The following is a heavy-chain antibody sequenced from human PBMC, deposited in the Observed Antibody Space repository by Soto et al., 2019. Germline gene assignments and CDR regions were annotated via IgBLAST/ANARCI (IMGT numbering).Heavy chain of an antibody. V-gene: IGHV3-30*18. J-gene: IGHJ4*02. CDR3: AKDKGVFNWATSYFDY. Sequence: GGSLRLSCAASGFTFSNYSMHWVRQAPGKGLEWVALTSYDGNNEYYTDSVKGRFTISRDNSKNTLFLQMNSPRPEDTAVYYCAKDKGVFNWATSYFDYWGQGALVTVSS. D-gene: IGHD1-1*01. CDR1: GFTFSNYS. CDR2: TSYDGNNE.